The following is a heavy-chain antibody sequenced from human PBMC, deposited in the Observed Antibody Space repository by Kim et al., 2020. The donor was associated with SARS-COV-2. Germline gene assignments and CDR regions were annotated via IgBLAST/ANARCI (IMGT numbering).Heavy chain of an antibody. D-gene: IGHD3-22*01. J-gene: IGHJ6*02. Sequence: SQKCPGRVTTTRDTSASTASMELSSLRSEDTAVYYCARDGSGYYSGAMDVWGQGTTVTVSS. V-gene: IGHV1-3*01. CDR3: ARDGSGYYSGAMDV.